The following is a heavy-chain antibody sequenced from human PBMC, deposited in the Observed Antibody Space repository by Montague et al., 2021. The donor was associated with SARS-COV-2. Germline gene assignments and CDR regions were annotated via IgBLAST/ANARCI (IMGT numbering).Heavy chain of an antibody. CDR2: LYTSGST. J-gene: IGHJ6*02. V-gene: IGHV4-4*07. CDR1: GGSISNYY. CDR3: ARESGYSSGWRYYYVMDV. D-gene: IGHD6-19*01. Sequence: SETLSLTCTVSGGSISNYYWTWIRQPAGKGLEWIGRLYTSGSTTYNPSLKSCVTMSVDTSKNQFSLNVTSVTAADTAIYYCARESGYSSGWRYYYVMDVWGQGTTVTV.